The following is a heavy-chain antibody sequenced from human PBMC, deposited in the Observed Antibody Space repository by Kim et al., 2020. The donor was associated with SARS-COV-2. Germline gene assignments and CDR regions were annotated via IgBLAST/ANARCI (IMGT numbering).Heavy chain of an antibody. Sequence: SETLSLTCTVSGGSISSYYWSWIRQPPGKGLEWIGYIYYSGSTNYNPSLKSRVTISVDTSKNQFSLKLSSVTAADTAVYYCARSKRSSSSGAFDIWGQGTMVTVSS. J-gene: IGHJ3*02. D-gene: IGHD6-6*01. CDR2: IYYSGST. V-gene: IGHV4-59*01. CDR3: ARSKRSSSSGAFDI. CDR1: GGSISSYY.